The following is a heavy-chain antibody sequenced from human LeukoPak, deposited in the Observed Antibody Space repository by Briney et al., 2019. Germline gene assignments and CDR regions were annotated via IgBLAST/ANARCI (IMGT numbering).Heavy chain of an antibody. CDR2: IYYSGST. Sequence: SETLSLTCTVSGLSISVYYWSWIRQPPGKGLEWIGYIYYSGSTNYNPSLKSRVTISVDTSKNQFSLKLSSVTAADTAVYYCARHSKYYYDSSGSYVGYFQHWGQGTLVTVSS. CDR3: ARHSKYYYDSSGSYVGYFQH. D-gene: IGHD3-22*01. J-gene: IGHJ1*01. V-gene: IGHV4-59*08. CDR1: GLSISVYY.